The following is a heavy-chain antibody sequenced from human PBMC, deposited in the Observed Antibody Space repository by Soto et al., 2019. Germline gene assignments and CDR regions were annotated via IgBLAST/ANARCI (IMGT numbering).Heavy chain of an antibody. CDR1: GYSFTSYW. CDR2: IYPGDSHT. D-gene: IGHD2-2*02. CDR3: ARQGYCSTTACYTVDY. V-gene: IGHV5-51*01. J-gene: IGHJ4*02. Sequence: GESLKISCKGSGYSFTSYWIGWVRQMRGKGLEWMGIIYPGDSHTKYSPSFQGQVTISADKSISTAYLQWSGLKASDTAIYYCARQGYCSTTACYTVDYWGQGTLVTVSS.